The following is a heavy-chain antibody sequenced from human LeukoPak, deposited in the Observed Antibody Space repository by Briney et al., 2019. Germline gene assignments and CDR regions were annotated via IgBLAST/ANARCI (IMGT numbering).Heavy chain of an antibody. Sequence: PGGSLRLSCSAPGXTFNNYAVHWVRQAPGKGLEYVSDVNADGGSTYYAGSVRGRFTISRVNSNNTLYLQMSSLRPEDTAVYVCVKTMVTFGGLIRTDAFDIWGRGTMVTVSS. CDR3: VKTMVTFGGLIRTDAFDI. V-gene: IGHV3-64D*06. CDR2: VNADGGST. J-gene: IGHJ3*02. CDR1: GXTFNNYA. D-gene: IGHD3-16*01.